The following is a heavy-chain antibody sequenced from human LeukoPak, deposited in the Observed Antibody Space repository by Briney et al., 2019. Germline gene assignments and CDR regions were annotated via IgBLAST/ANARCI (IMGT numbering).Heavy chain of an antibody. CDR3: ARRDAYNLYYAFDM. J-gene: IGHJ3*02. D-gene: IGHD1-20*01. CDR1: GYTFTGYY. V-gene: IGHV1-2*02. Sequence: ASVKVSCKASGYTFTGYYMHWVRQAPGQGLEWMGWINPNSGGTNYAQKFQGRVTMTRDTSISTAYMELSRLRSDDTAVYYCARRDAYNLYYAFDMWGQGTMVTVSS. CDR2: INPNSGGT.